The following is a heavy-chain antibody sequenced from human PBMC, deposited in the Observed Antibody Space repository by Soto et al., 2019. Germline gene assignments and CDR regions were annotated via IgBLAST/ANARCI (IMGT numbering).Heavy chain of an antibody. D-gene: IGHD3-16*01. CDR1: GYTFTSYG. CDR3: AGGRRAGESSRTFDY. CDR2: ISAYNGNT. Sequence: ASVKVSCKASGYTFTSYGISWVRQAPGQGLEWMGWISAYNGNTNYAQKLQGRVTMTTDTSTSTAYMELRSLRSDDTAVYYCAGGRRAGESSRTFDYWGQGTLVTVSS. V-gene: IGHV1-18*01. J-gene: IGHJ4*02.